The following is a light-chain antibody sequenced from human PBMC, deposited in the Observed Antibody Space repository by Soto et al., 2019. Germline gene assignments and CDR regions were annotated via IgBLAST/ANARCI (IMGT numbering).Light chain of an antibody. J-gene: IGKJ5*01. CDR2: GAS. CDR3: QQYGSSPRIS. V-gene: IGKV3-20*01. CDR1: QSISSNS. Sequence: EMVLTQSPGTLSLSPGERATLSGRASQSISSNSLAWYQQKPAQAPRLXXYGASSRATGIPDRFIGSGSGTHFTLTISRLEPEDFALYYCQQYGSSPRISFGQGTRLEIK.